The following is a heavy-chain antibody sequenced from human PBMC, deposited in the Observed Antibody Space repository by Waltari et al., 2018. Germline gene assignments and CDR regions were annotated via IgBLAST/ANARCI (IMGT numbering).Heavy chain of an antibody. CDR3: ARVWGQRSDY. CDR1: GFTFSSYS. V-gene: IGHV3-21*01. CDR2: IRSSSSYI. Sequence: EVQLVESGGGLVKPGGSLRLSCAASGFTFSSYSMNWVRQAPGKGLEWVSSIRSSSSYIYYADSVKGRFTISRDNAKNSLYLQMNSLRAEDTAVYYCARVWGQRSDYWGQGTLVTVSS. D-gene: IGHD6-25*01. J-gene: IGHJ4*02.